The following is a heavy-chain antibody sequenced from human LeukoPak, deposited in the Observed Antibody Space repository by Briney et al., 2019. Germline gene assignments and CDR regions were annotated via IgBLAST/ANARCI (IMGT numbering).Heavy chain of an antibody. CDR1: GGTFSSYA. Sequence: SVKVSCKASGGTFSSYAISWVRQAPGQGLEWMGRIIPILGIANYAQKFQGRVTITADKSTSTAYMELSSLRSEDTAVYYCARDQERLWQVVAAKYYCYGMDVWGQGTTVTVSS. CDR2: IIPILGIA. D-gene: IGHD3-3*01. CDR3: ARDQERLWQVVAAKYYCYGMDV. V-gene: IGHV1-69*04. J-gene: IGHJ6*02.